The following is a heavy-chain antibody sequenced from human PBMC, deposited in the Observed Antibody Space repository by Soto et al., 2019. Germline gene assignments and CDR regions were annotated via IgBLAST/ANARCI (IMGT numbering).Heavy chain of an antibody. CDR3: ARGIGYCSSINCYSSRRLRFDS. D-gene: IGHD2-2*01. V-gene: IGHV4-34*01. J-gene: IGHJ4*02. CDR2: VNHSGTN. Sequence: WTWIRQSPEKGLEWIGEVNHSGTNYYNPSLKTRVTISVHTPKNQFSLKMSSVTAADTAVYYCARGIGYCSSINCYSSRRLRFDSWGQGTLVTVSS.